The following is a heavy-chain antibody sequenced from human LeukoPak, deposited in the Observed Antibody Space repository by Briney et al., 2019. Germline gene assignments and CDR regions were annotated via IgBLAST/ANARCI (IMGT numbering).Heavy chain of an antibody. CDR1: GGTFSSYA. D-gene: IGHD1-1*01. J-gene: IGHJ4*02. CDR3: ARDLGERWAQNYFDY. V-gene: IGHV1-18*01. Sequence: GASVKVSCKASGGTFSSYAISWVRQAPGQGLEWMGWISAYNGNTNYAQKLQGRVTMTTDTSTSTAYMELRSLRSDDTAVYYCARDLGERWAQNYFDYWGQGTLVTVSS. CDR2: ISAYNGNT.